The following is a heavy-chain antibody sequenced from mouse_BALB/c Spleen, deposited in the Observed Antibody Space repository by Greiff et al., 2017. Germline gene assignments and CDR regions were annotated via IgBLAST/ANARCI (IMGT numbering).Heavy chain of an antibody. J-gene: IGHJ4*01. CDR3: ARWDTMDY. CDR2: INPSSGYT. V-gene: IGHV1-4*02. CDR1: GYTFTSYT. Sequence: QVQLQQSAAELARPGASVKMSCKASGYTFTSYTMHWVKQRPGQGLEWIGYINPSSGYTEYNQKFKDKTTLTADKSSSTAYIQLSSLSSEDSAVYFCARWDTMDYWGQGTSVTVSS. D-gene: IGHD4-1*01.